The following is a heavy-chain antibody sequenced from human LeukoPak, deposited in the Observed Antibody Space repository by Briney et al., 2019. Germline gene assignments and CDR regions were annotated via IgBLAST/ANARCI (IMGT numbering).Heavy chain of an antibody. CDR2: INWNGGST. CDR1: GFTFDDYG. D-gene: IGHD2/OR15-2a*01. Sequence: PGGSLRLSCAASGFTFDDYGMSWVRQAPGKGLEWVSGINWNGGSTGYADSVKGRFTISRDNAKNSLYLQMNSLSAEDTALYYCARVGPSSASMTPAYGMDVWGQGTTVTVSS. V-gene: IGHV3-20*04. J-gene: IGHJ6*02. CDR3: ARVGPSSASMTPAYGMDV.